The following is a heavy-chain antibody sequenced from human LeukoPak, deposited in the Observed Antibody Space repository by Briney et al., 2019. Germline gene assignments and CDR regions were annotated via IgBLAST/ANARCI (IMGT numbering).Heavy chain of an antibody. CDR3: AGEPRMLAY. V-gene: IGHV3-7*01. CDR2: INQDGSAK. CDR1: GFTFSSIW. J-gene: IGHJ4*02. D-gene: IGHD3-10*02. Sequence: PGGSLRLSCAASGFTFSSIWMSWVRLAPGKGLECVAMINQDGSAKYYADSVKGRFTISRDHAMNSLFLQMNTLRDEDTAIYYCAGEPRMLAYWGQGTLVTVSS.